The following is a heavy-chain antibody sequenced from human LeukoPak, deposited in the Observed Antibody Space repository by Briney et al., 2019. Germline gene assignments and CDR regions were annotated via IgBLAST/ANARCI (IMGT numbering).Heavy chain of an antibody. Sequence: GGSLRLSCAASGFTFSSYGMHWVRRAPGKGLEWVAVISYDGSNKYYADSVKGRFTISRDNSKNTLYLQMNSLRAEDTAVYYCVGGQMTIVVVPAATTKVDYYYGMDVWGQGTTVTVSS. J-gene: IGHJ6*02. D-gene: IGHD2-2*01. V-gene: IGHV3-30*03. CDR2: ISYDGSNK. CDR1: GFTFSSYG. CDR3: VGGQMTIVVVPAATTKVDYYYGMDV.